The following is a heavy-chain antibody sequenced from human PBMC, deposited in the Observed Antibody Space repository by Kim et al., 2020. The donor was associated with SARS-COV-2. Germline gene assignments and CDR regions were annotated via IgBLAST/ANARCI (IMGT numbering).Heavy chain of an antibody. J-gene: IGHJ4*02. V-gene: IGHV4-59*13. CDR1: GGSISSYY. CDR3: ARNGEVPAEWYYFDY. Sequence: SETLSLTCTVSGGSISSYYWSWIRQPPGKGLEWIGYIYYSGSTNYNPSLKSRVTISVDTSKNQFSLKLSSVTAADTAVYYCARNGEVPAEWYYFDYWGQGTLVTVSS. CDR2: IYYSGST. D-gene: IGHD2-2*01.